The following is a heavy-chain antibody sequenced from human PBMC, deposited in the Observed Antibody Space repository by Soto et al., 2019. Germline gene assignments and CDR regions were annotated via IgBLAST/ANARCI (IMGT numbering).Heavy chain of an antibody. Sequence: GGSLRLSCAASGFTFSDYYMSWIRQAPGKGLEWVSYISSSSSYTNYADSVKGRFTISRDNAKNSLYLQMNSLRAEDTAVYYCVTWGVNYYDSSGSPPDWGQGTLVTVSS. CDR1: GFTFSDYY. J-gene: IGHJ4*02. D-gene: IGHD3-22*01. V-gene: IGHV3-11*06. CDR3: VTWGVNYYDSSGSPPD. CDR2: ISSSSSYT.